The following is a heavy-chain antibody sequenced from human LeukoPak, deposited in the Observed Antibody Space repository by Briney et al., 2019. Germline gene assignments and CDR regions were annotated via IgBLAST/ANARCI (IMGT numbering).Heavy chain of an antibody. Sequence: GGSLRLSCAASGFTFSSYAISWVRQAPGKGLEWVSALSGNGGSTYYIGSVKGRFTISRDNSKNTLYLQMNSLRAEDTAIYYCAKDLSYGLDVWGHGTTVTVSS. CDR3: AKDLSYGLDV. V-gene: IGHV3-23*01. CDR2: LSGNGGST. J-gene: IGHJ6*02. CDR1: GFTFSSYA.